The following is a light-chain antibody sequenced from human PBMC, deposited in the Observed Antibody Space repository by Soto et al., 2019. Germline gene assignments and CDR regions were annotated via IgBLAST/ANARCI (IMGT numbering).Light chain of an antibody. CDR1: SSNIGSNY. CDR2: DKN. Sequence: QSVLTQPPSVSAAPGQKVIISCSGSSSNIGSNYVSWYQQLPGTAPKLLIYDKNERPSEIPDRFAASKSGTSATLGITGLQTGDEADYYCGAWDHSLNVGVFGGGTQLTVL. V-gene: IGLV1-51*01. J-gene: IGLJ3*02. CDR3: GAWDHSLNVGV.